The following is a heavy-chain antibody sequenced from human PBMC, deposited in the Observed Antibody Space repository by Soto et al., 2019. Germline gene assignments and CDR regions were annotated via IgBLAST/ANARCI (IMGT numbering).Heavy chain of an antibody. Sequence: QVQLVQSGAEMKPPGASVKVSCKASGYTFTGHYVHWVRQAPGQRLEYLGWLKSDNGGTYYAPKFQGQGIKTRDTFTSNGFMELNSLISDDPAVYYCARDLCPLGSGSPCPLYGMDVWGQGTTVTVSS. CDR2: LKSDNGGT. D-gene: IGHD3-10*01. CDR3: ARDLCPLGSGSPCPLYGMDV. V-gene: IGHV1-2*02. CDR1: GYTFTGHY. J-gene: IGHJ6*02.